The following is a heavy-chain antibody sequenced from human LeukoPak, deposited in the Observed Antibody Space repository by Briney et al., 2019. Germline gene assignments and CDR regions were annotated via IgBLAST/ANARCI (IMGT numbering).Heavy chain of an antibody. CDR3: ARDQFSDDSSGLVDY. Sequence: GGSLRLSCAASGFTSDDYGMSWVRQAPGKGLEWVSSISSSSSYIYYADSVKGRFTISRDNAKNSLYLQMNSLRAEDTAVYYCARDQFSDDSSGLVDYWGQGTLVTVSS. CDR2: ISSSSSYI. J-gene: IGHJ4*02. D-gene: IGHD3-22*01. V-gene: IGHV3-21*01. CDR1: GFTSDDYG.